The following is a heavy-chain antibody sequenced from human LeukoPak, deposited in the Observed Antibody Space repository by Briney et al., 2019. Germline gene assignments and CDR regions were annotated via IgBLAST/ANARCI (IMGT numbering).Heavy chain of an antibody. CDR2: IYYSGST. CDR1: DGSISSSSYY. J-gene: IGHJ4*02. V-gene: IGHV4-39*01. CDR3: ARHGHDFWSGYFSYYFDY. Sequence: TSETLSLTCTVSDGSISSSSYYWGWIRQPPGKGLEWIGSIYYSGSTYYNPSLKSRVTISVDTSKNQFSLKLSSVTAADAAVYYCARHGHDFWSGYFSYYFDYWGQGTLVTVSS. D-gene: IGHD3-3*01.